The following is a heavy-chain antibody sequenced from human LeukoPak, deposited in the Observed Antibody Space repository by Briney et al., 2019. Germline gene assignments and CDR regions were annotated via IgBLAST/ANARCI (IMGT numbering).Heavy chain of an antibody. J-gene: IGHJ4*02. CDR1: GGSFSGYY. Sequence: PSETLSLTCAVYGGSFSGYYWSWIRQPPGKGLEWIGEINHSGSTNYNPPLKSRVTISVDTSKNQFSLKLSSVTAADTAVYYCARGPPSYDYVWGSYRRFDYWGQGTLVTVSS. CDR2: INHSGST. V-gene: IGHV4-34*01. D-gene: IGHD3-16*02. CDR3: ARGPPSYDYVWGSYRRFDY.